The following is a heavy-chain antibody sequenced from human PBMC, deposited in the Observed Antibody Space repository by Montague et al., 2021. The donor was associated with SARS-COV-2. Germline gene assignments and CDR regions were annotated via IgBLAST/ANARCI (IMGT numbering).Heavy chain of an antibody. CDR2: INYGEST. V-gene: IGHV4-34*01. CDR3: ARGAPGY. Sequence: SETLSLTCAVYGGSFNDYHWTWIRQSQGEGLEWIGQINYGESTKYNPSLKSRVTISIDTSKNQFSLKLTSVTAADTAVYYCARGAPGYWGQGTLVTVSS. CDR1: GGSFNDYH. D-gene: IGHD1-1*01. J-gene: IGHJ4*02.